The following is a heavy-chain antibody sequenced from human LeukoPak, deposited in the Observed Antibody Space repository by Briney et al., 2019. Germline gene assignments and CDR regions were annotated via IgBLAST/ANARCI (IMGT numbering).Heavy chain of an antibody. J-gene: IGHJ4*02. CDR1: GGSISSSSYY. V-gene: IGHV4-61*02. CDR3: ARDQGIAAVEGFDY. Sequence: PSETLSLTCTVSGGSISSSSYYWSWIRQPAGKGLEWIGRIYTSGSTNYNPSLKSRVTMSVDTSKTQFSLKLSSVTAADTAVYYCARDQGIAAVEGFDYWGQGTLATVSS. CDR2: IYTSGST. D-gene: IGHD6-25*01.